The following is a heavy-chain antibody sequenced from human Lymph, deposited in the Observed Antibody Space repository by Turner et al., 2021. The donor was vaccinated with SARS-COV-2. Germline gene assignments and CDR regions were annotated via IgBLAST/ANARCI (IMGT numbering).Heavy chain of an antibody. Sequence: QVPLVESGGGVVQPGRSLRLSCSASGFTFSHYAIHWGRQEAGKGLEWVAVISYDGSNKYYADSVKGRFTISRDNSKNTLELQMNSLRAEDTAVYYCARYGSGGYFYYGLDVWGQGTTVTVSS. V-gene: IGHV3-30*04. J-gene: IGHJ6*02. CDR2: ISYDGSNK. CDR3: ARYGSGGYFYYGLDV. D-gene: IGHD3-10*01. CDR1: GFTFSHYA.